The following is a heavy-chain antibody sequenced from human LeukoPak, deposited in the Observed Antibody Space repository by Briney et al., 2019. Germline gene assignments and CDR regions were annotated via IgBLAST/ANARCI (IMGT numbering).Heavy chain of an antibody. Sequence: GGSLRLSCAASGFTFSSYWMHWVRQAPGKGLEWVAVIWYDGSNKYYADSVKGRFTISRDNSKNTLYLQMNSLRAEDTAVYYCAREYPYYDSNSYGMDVWGQGTTVTVSS. CDR3: AREYPYYDSNSYGMDV. J-gene: IGHJ6*02. CDR2: IWYDGSNK. CDR1: GFTFSSYW. V-gene: IGHV3-33*08. D-gene: IGHD3-22*01.